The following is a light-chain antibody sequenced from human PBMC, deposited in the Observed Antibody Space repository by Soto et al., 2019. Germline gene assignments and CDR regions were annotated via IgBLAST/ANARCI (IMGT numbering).Light chain of an antibody. V-gene: IGKV1-5*01. CDR3: QQYNSYLYT. Sequence: DIQMTQSPSTLSASVGDRVIITCRASQSISSWLAWYQQKPGKAPKLLIYDASSLEGGVPSRFSGSGSGTEFTLTISSLQPDDFATYYCQQYNSYLYTFGQGTKLEIK. J-gene: IGKJ2*01. CDR2: DAS. CDR1: QSISSW.